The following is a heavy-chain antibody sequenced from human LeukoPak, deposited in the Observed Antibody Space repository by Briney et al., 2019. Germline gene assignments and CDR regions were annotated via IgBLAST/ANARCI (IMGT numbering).Heavy chain of an antibody. J-gene: IGHJ4*02. V-gene: IGHV3-11*01. CDR2: ISSGADAI. Sequence: PGGSLRLSCAASGFHFSDFYMSWIRQSPGKGLQWLSYISSGADAIYYADSVKGRFTISRDNAKNSLSLQMVSLRAKDTAVYYCARGGAGSAGARRSTFDSWGQGILVTVSS. CDR3: ARGGAGSAGARRSTFDS. D-gene: IGHD2-15*01. CDR1: GFHFSDFY.